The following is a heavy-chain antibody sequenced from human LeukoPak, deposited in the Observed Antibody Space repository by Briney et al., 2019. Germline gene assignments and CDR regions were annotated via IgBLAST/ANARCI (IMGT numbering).Heavy chain of an antibody. Sequence: ASVKVSCKASGYTFTGYYMHWVRQAPGQGLEWMGWINPNSGGTNYAQKFQGRVTMTRDTSISTAYMKLSRLRSDDTAVYYCARNCSSTSCPGWYFDLWGRGTLVTVSS. V-gene: IGHV1-2*02. CDR3: ARNCSSTSCPGWYFDL. CDR1: GYTFTGYY. CDR2: INPNSGGT. J-gene: IGHJ2*01. D-gene: IGHD2-2*01.